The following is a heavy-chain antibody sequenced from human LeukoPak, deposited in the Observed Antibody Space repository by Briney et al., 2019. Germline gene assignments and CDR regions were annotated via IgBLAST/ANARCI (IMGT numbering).Heavy chain of an antibody. CDR3: ARGPYYYDSSGYYPRTVYYFDY. CDR2: INSDGSST. V-gene: IGHV3-74*01. Sequence: GGSLRLSCAASGFTFSSYWMHWVRQAPGKGLVWVSRINSDGSSTSYADSVKGRFTISRDNAKNTLYLQMNSLRAEDTAVYYCARGPYYYDSSGYYPRTVYYFDYWGQGTLVTVSS. D-gene: IGHD3-22*01. CDR1: GFTFSSYW. J-gene: IGHJ4*02.